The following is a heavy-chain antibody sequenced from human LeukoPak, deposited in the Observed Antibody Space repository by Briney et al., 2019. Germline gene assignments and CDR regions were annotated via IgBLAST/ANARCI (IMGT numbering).Heavy chain of an antibody. CDR3: ARGYGSGSYYLDY. CDR2: IIPIFGTA. CDR1: GGTFSSYA. D-gene: IGHD3-10*01. J-gene: IGHJ4*02. V-gene: IGHV1-69*05. Sequence: SVKVSCKASGGTFSSYAISWVRQAPGQGLEWMGGIIPIFGTANYAQKFQGRVTITTDESTSTAYMELSSLRSEDTAVYYCARGYGSGSYYLDYWGQGTLVAVSS.